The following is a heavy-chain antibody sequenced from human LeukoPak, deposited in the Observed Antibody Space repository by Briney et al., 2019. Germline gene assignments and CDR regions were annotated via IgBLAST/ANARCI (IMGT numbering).Heavy chain of an antibody. V-gene: IGHV4-39*01. Sequence: PSETLSLTCTVSGGSISSSSYYWGWIRQPPGKGLEWIGSIYYSGSTYYNPSLKSRVTISVDTSKNQFSLKLSSVTAADTAVYYCARPDHSGYDWDWGQGTLVTVSS. CDR3: ARPDHSGYDWD. J-gene: IGHJ4*02. CDR2: IYYSGST. D-gene: IGHD5-12*01. CDR1: GGSISSSSYY.